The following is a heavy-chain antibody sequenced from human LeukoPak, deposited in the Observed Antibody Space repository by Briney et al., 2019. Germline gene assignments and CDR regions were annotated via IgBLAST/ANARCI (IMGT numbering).Heavy chain of an antibody. D-gene: IGHD3-10*01. CDR1: GFTFSSYA. CDR3: AKSGANPFYFDY. J-gene: IGHJ4*02. V-gene: IGHV3-30*04. Sequence: GRSLRLSCAASGFTFSSYAMHWVRQAPGKGLEWVAVISYDGSNKYYADSVKGRFTISRDNSKNTLYLQMNSLRAEDTAIYYCAKSGANPFYFDYWGQGTLVSVSS. CDR2: ISYDGSNK.